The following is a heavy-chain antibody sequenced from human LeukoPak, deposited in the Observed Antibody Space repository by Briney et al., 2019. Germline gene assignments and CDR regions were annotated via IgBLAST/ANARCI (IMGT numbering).Heavy chain of an antibody. CDR2: INPNSGGT. CDR1: GYTFTGYY. D-gene: IGHD1-26*01. CDR3: AGIKSSNKDPTSGSYFLY. Sequence: GASVKVSCKASGYTFTGYYRHWVRQAPGQGLEWMGWINPNSGGTNYAQKFQGRVTMTRDTSISTAYMELSRLRSDDTAVYYCAGIKSSNKDPTSGSYFLYWGQGTLVTVSS. V-gene: IGHV1-2*02. J-gene: IGHJ4*02.